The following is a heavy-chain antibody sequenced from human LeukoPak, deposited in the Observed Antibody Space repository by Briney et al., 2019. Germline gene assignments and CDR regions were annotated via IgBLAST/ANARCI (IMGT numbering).Heavy chain of an antibody. D-gene: IGHD5-18*01. CDR3: ARHGMTANYFDY. Sequence: GGSLRLSCAASGFTFSSYGMHWVRQAPGKGLEWVAFIRYDGSNKYYADSVKGRFTISRDNSKNTLYLQMNSLRAEDMAVYYCARHGMTANYFDYWGQGTLVTVSS. CDR1: GFTFSSYG. CDR2: IRYDGSNK. V-gene: IGHV3-30*02. J-gene: IGHJ4*02.